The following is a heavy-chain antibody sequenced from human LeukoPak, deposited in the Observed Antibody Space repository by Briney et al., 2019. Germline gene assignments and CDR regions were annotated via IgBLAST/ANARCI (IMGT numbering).Heavy chain of an antibody. Sequence: GGSLRLSCAASGFTFSSYWMSWVRQAPGKGLEWVANIKQDGSEKYYVDSVKGRFTISRDNAKNSLYLQMNSLRAEDTAVYYCARVELLHYYDSSGISDYWGQGTLVTVSS. J-gene: IGHJ4*02. V-gene: IGHV3-7*01. CDR1: GFTFSSYW. CDR2: IKQDGSEK. D-gene: IGHD3-22*01. CDR3: ARVELLHYYDSSGISDY.